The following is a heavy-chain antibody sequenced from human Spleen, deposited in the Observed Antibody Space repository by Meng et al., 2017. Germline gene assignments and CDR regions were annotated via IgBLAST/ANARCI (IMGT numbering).Heavy chain of an antibody. V-gene: IGHV4-34*01. Sequence: VELTQWGAGLLKPSETLSLTCAVYCGSFSGYYWGWIRQPPGKGLEGIGEINHRGSTNYNPSLKSRVTISVDTSKNQFSLKLSSVTAADTAVYYCARGPKIYGGNSGALGYWGQGTLVTVSS. CDR3: ARGPKIYGGNSGALGY. J-gene: IGHJ4*02. CDR1: CGSFSGYY. CDR2: INHRGST. D-gene: IGHD4-23*01.